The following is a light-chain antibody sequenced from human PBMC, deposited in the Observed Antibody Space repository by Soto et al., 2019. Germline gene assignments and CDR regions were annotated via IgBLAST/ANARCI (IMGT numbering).Light chain of an antibody. J-gene: IGKJ4*01. CDR3: QQRYTWPLT. Sequence: EIVSTQSPATLSLSPGERAALSCRASQSVSAFLAWYQQKPGQAPRLLIYDASNRATGIPARFSGSGSGTDFTLTISSLEPEDFAVYYCQQRYTWPLTFGGGTKLEIK. CDR2: DAS. CDR1: QSVSAF. V-gene: IGKV3-11*01.